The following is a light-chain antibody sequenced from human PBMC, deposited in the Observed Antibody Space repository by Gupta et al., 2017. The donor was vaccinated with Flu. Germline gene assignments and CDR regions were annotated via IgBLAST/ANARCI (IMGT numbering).Light chain of an antibody. CDR1: QDIRNY. J-gene: IGKJ2*03. Sequence: DVHMTPSPSSLSASVGDRVTITCRASQDIRNYLNWYQHTPGRATKLLIYDASNLEAGVPSRFSGSGSATDFTLTISSLKPEDFATYFCQQFDTLPPYSFGQGTKLEI. CDR2: DAS. V-gene: IGKV1-33*01. CDR3: QQFDTLPPYS.